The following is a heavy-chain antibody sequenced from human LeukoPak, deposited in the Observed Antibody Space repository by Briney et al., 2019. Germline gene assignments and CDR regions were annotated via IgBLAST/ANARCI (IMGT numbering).Heavy chain of an antibody. CDR1: GGTFSSYA. CDR3: ARERKGAFDI. J-gene: IGHJ3*02. V-gene: IGHV1-69*05. CDR2: IIPIFGTA. Sequence: ASVKVSCKASGGTFSSYAISWVGQAPGQGLEWMGRIIPIFGTANYAQKFQGRVTITTDESTSTAYMELSSLRSEDTAVYYCARERKGAFDIWGQGTMVTVSS.